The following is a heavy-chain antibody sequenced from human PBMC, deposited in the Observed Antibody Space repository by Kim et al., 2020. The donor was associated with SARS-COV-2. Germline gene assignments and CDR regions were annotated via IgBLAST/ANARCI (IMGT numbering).Heavy chain of an antibody. Sequence: PSFGTANYAQKFQGRVTITADESTSTAYMELSSLRSEDTAVYYCASPPQKWGQGTLVTVSS. CDR2: PSFGTA. V-gene: IGHV1-69*01. J-gene: IGHJ4*02. CDR3: ASPPQK.